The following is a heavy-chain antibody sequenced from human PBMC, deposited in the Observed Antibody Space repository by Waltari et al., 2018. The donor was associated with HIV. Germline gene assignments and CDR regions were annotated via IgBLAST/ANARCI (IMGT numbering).Heavy chain of an antibody. V-gene: IGHV3-48*03. CDR1: GFSFSSYE. CDR3: TRGLRLLRSILPFDY. D-gene: IGHD1-26*01. Sequence: EVQLVQSGGGLVQPGGSLRLSCAASGFSFSSYEMHWVRQAPGKGLECVLYIRTTGSTVYYADSVKGRFTSSRDNAKKSRYLQMNSLRAEDTAVYYCTRGLRLLRSILPFDYWGQGTLVPVSS. J-gene: IGHJ4*02. CDR2: IRTTGSTV.